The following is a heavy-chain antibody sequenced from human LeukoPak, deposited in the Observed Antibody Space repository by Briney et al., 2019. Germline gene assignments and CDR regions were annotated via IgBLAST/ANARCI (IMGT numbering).Heavy chain of an antibody. J-gene: IGHJ4*02. D-gene: IGHD1-26*01. V-gene: IGHV4-30-2*01. Sequence: PSQTLSLTCTVSGDSISSGGYYWSWIRQPPGKGLEWIGYIFHSGNIYYNPSLKSRVTISVDRSKNQFSLNLSSVTAADTAVYYCAGDESYGVGAKPLGYWGQGTLVTVSS. CDR2: IFHSGNI. CDR1: GDSISSGGYY. CDR3: AGDESYGVGAKPLGY.